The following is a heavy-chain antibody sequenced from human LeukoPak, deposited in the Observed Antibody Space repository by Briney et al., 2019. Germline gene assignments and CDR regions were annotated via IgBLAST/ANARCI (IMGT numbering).Heavy chain of an antibody. D-gene: IGHD3-10*01. J-gene: IGHJ4*02. Sequence: NPGGSLRLSCAASGFTFSSYSMNWVRQAPGKGLEWVSSISSSSSYIYYADSVKGRFTISRDNAKNSLYLQMNSLRAEDTAVYYCATYNYGSGSYTGFDYWGQGTLVTVSS. CDR3: ATYNYGSGSYTGFDY. CDR1: GFTFSSYS. CDR2: ISSSSSYI. V-gene: IGHV3-21*01.